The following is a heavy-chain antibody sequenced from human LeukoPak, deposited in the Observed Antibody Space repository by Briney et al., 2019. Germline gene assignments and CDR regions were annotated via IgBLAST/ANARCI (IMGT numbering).Heavy chain of an antibody. J-gene: IGHJ4*02. Sequence: GGSLRLSCAASGFTFSNYAMNWVRQAPGKGLEWVSTIIGSSGSTFYADSVKGRFTISKDTSKNTLYLHMISLRADDTAVYYCAKGGYDYVEVAYFDYWGQGTLVTVSS. CDR3: AKGGYDYVEVAYFDY. CDR2: IIGSSGST. CDR1: GFTFSNYA. D-gene: IGHD5-12*01. V-gene: IGHV3-23*01.